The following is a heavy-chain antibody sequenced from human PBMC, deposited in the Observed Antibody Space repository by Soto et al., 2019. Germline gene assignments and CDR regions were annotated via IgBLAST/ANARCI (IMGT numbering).Heavy chain of an antibody. CDR2: ISSSSSYI. Sequence: PGGSLRLSCAASGFTFSSYSMNWVRQAPGKGLEWVSSISSSSSYIYYADSVKGRFTISRDNAKNSLYLQMNSLRAEDTAVYYCARWFYGFWSGYDYYGMDVWGQGTTVTVSS. D-gene: IGHD3-3*01. CDR1: GFTFSSYS. J-gene: IGHJ6*02. V-gene: IGHV3-21*01. CDR3: ARWFYGFWSGYDYYGMDV.